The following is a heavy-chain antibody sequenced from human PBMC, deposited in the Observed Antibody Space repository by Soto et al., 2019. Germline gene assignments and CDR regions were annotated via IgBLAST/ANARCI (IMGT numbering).Heavy chain of an antibody. D-gene: IGHD1-7*01. J-gene: IGHJ6*02. CDR3: ARGKGYNWNYFPSYYYYGMDV. CDR2: MNPNSGNT. V-gene: IGHV1-8*01. CDR1: GYTFTSYD. Sequence: QVQLVQSGAEVKKPGASVKVSCKASGYTFTSYDINWVRQATGQGLEWMGWMNPNSGNTGYAQKFQGRVTMTRNTSISTAYMELSSLRSEDTAVYYCARGKGYNWNYFPSYYYYGMDVWGQGTTVTVSS.